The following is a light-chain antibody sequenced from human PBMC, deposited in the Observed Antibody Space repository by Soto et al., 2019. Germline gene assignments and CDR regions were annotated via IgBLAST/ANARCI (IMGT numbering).Light chain of an antibody. V-gene: IGKV3D-15*01. CDR3: QQSYKTPHT. CDR2: GIS. J-gene: IGKJ2*01. CDR1: QSVNSN. Sequence: EIVMTQSPATLSVSPGERATLSCRASQSVNSNYLAWYQQKPGQAPRLLIYGISKRATDIPDRFSGSGSGTEFTLTISSLQPEDFATYYCQQSYKTPHTFGQGTKLETK.